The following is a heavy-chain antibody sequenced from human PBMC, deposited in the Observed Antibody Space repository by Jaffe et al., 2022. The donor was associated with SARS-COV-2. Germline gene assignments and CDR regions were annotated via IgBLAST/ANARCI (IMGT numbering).Heavy chain of an antibody. Sequence: EVQLVESGGGLVKPGGSLRLSCAASGFTFSSYSMNWVRQAPGKGLEWVSSISSSSSYIYYADSVKGRFTISRDNAKNSLYLQMNSLRAEDTAVYYCARDFFSGGLGVRFLEWLSHTPRGMDVWGQGTTVTVSS. J-gene: IGHJ6*02. CDR3: ARDFFSGGLGVRFLEWLSHTPRGMDV. D-gene: IGHD3-3*01. CDR2: ISSSSSYI. CDR1: GFTFSSYS. V-gene: IGHV3-21*01.